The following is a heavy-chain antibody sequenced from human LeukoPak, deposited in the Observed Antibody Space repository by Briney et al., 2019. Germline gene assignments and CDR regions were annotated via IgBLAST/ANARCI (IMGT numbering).Heavy chain of an antibody. CDR3: AKDRVGGIMITFGGVIAD. Sequence: PGGSLRLSCAASGFTFSSYGMRWVRQAPGKGLEWVAVISYDGSNKYYADSVKGRFTISRDNSKNTLYLQMNSLRAEDTAVYYCAKDRVGGIMITFGGVIADWGQGTLVTVSS. D-gene: IGHD3-16*02. V-gene: IGHV3-30*18. J-gene: IGHJ4*02. CDR1: GFTFSSYG. CDR2: ISYDGSNK.